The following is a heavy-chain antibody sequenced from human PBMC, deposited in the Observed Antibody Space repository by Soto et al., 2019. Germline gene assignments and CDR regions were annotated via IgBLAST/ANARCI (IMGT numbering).Heavy chain of an antibody. D-gene: IGHD3-22*01. J-gene: IGHJ4*02. Sequence: PGGSLRLSCAASGFTFSSYAMSWVRQAPGKGLEWVSAISGSGGSTYYADSVKGRFTISRDNSKNTLYLQMNSLRAEDTAVYYCAKGYYGGTPKAPTYFDYWGQGTLVTVSS. CDR2: ISGSGGST. V-gene: IGHV3-23*01. CDR1: GFTFSSYA. CDR3: AKGYYGGTPKAPTYFDY.